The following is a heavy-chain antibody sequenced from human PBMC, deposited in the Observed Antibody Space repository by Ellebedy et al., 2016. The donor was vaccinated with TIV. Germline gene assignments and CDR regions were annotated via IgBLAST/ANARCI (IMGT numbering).Heavy chain of an antibody. D-gene: IGHD5-24*01. V-gene: IGHV4-61*05. J-gene: IGHJ4*02. CDR1: GGSISTSSYY. Sequence: GSLRLSCTVSGGSISTSSYYWGWIRQPPGKGLEWIGFVFHNGRSKYNPSLESRLTLSVDTSKDHFSLRLSSVAAADTALYYCAGVRDGRRPFDYWGQGALVTVSS. CDR3: AGVRDGRRPFDY. CDR2: VFHNGRS.